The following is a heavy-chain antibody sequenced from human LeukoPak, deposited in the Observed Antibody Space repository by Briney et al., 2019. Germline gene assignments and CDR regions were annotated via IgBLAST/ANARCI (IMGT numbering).Heavy chain of an antibody. V-gene: IGHV1-18*01. J-gene: IGHJ4*02. Sequence: ASVKVSCKASGYTSTTYGTSWVRQAPGQGLEWMGWVSNYNGKTNYVQKFQGRVTMTTDTSTSTAYMELRSLRSDDTAIYYCSTGRYGYRYPYELEYWGQGTLVTV. CDR1: GYTSTTYG. CDR3: STGRYGYRYPYELEY. D-gene: IGHD5-18*01. CDR2: VSNYNGKT.